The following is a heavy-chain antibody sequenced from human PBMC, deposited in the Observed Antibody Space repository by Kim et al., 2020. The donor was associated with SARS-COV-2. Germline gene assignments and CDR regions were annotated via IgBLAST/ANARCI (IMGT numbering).Heavy chain of an antibody. CDR2: IYYSGST. Sequence: SETLSLTCTVSGGSISSGGYYWSWIRQHPGKGLEWIGYIYYSGSTYYNPSLKSRVTISVDTSKNQFSLKLSSVTAADTAVYYCARGPRGLWFGELRGGWAPWGQGTLVTVSS. V-gene: IGHV4-31*03. CDR1: GGSISSGGYY. CDR3: ARGPRGLWFGELRGGWAP. J-gene: IGHJ5*02. D-gene: IGHD3-10*01.